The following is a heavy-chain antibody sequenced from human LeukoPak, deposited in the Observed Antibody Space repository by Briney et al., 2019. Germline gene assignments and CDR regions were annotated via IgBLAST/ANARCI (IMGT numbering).Heavy chain of an antibody. CDR3: AKEKITGAYDF. V-gene: IGHV3-7*03. CDR2: INQDGSET. D-gene: IGHD5-12*01. CDR1: GFTFSSYG. Sequence: GGSLRLSCAASGFTFSSYGMSWVRQAPGKGLEWVAAINQDGSETYYADSVKGWFTISRDNAKNSLYLQMNSLRAEDTAVYYCAKEKITGAYDFWGQGTLVTVSS. J-gene: IGHJ4*02.